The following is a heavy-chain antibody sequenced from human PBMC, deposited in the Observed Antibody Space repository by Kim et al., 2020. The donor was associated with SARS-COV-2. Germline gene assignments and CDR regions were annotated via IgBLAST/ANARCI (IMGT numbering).Heavy chain of an antibody. J-gene: IGHJ3*02. CDR1: GFTFSDYY. V-gene: IGHV3-11*06. Sequence: GGSLRLSCVTSGFTFSDYYMSWIRQAPGKWLEWVSYINRDSSYRNYADSVKGRFIISRDNAKKSLYLEVNSLRVEDTAVYYCANVAVGIWGQGTVVTVS. CDR3: ANVAVGI. D-gene: IGHD6-19*01. CDR2: INRDSSYR.